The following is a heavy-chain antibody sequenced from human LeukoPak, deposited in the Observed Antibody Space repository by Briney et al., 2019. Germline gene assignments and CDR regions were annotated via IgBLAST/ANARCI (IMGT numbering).Heavy chain of an antibody. V-gene: IGHV4-30-4*01. CDR2: IYYSGST. CDR3: AREACSGGSCYSHYFDY. Sequence: SQTLSLTCTVSGGSISSGDYYWSWIRQPPGKGLEWIGYIYYSGSTYYNPSLKSRVTISVDTSKNQFSLKLSSVTAADTAVYYCAREACSGGSCYSHYFDYWGQGTLVTVSS. D-gene: IGHD2-15*01. CDR1: GGSISSGDYY. J-gene: IGHJ4*02.